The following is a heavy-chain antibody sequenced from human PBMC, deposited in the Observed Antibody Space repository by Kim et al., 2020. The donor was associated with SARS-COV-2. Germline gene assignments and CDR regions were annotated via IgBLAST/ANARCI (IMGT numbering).Heavy chain of an antibody. CDR3: ATGPPVIVGATGDRFFYYGMDV. D-gene: IGHD1-26*01. CDR1: GYTLTELS. J-gene: IGHJ6*02. V-gene: IGHV1-24*01. CDR2: FDPEDGET. Sequence: ASVKVSCKVSGYTLTELSMHWVRQAPGKGLEWMGGFDPEDGETIYAQKFQGRVTMTGDTSTDTAYMELSSLRSEDTAVYYCATGPPVIVGATGDRFFYYGMDVWGQGTTVTVYS.